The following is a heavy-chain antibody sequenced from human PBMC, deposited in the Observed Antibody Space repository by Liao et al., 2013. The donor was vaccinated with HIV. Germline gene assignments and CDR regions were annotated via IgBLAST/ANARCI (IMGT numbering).Heavy chain of an antibody. V-gene: IGHV4-30-2*06. CDR1: GGSINSASSS. Sequence: QLQLQESGSGLVKPSETLSLTCAVSGGSINSASSSWSWIRQSPGQGLEWIGDISHSGKNDYNPSLKSRVSILVDRPKNQFSLRLTSVTAADTAVYYCARDTDDDILTGYYSGGGGTFDIWGQGIMVTVSS. CDR2: ISHSGKN. CDR3: ARDTDDDILTGYYSGGGGTFDI. J-gene: IGHJ3*02. D-gene: IGHD3-9*01.